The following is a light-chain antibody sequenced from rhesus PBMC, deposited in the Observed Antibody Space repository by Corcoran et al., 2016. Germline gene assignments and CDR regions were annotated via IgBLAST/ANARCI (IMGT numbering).Light chain of an antibody. J-gene: IGKJ4*01. CDR2: DAS. Sequence: DIQLTQSPSSLSASVGDRVTITCRASQGISSYLAWYQQKPGKAPKLLIYDASNLKSGVPSRFIVSGSVTEFTLTISSLQPEDFAVYYCQQRNSYPLTFGGGTKVELK. V-gene: IGKV1-38*01. CDR1: QGISSY. CDR3: QQRNSYPLT.